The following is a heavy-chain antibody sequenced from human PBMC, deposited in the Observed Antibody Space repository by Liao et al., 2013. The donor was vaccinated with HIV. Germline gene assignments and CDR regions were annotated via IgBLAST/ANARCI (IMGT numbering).Heavy chain of an antibody. Sequence: QVQLEESGPGLVKPSQTLSLTCTVSGASIASGSYFWTWIRQPAGKGLEWIGRVYKSGITDYNPSLKSRATISIDTSNNHFSLRLSSVTAADTAVYYCARVGMTTITGYYYYIDVWGKGTTVTVSS. CDR3: ARVGMTTITGYYYYIDV. CDR2: VYKSGIT. J-gene: IGHJ6*03. D-gene: IGHD2-21*02. CDR1: GASIASGSYF. V-gene: IGHV4-61*02.